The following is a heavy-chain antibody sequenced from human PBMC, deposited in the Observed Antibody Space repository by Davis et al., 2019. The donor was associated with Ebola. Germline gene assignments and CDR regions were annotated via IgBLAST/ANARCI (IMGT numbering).Heavy chain of an antibody. D-gene: IGHD2-21*02. CDR1: GFNFANYW. V-gene: IGHV5-51*01. Sequence: GGSLRLSCKGSGFNFANYWIGWVRQMPGKGLDWVRNIFPGDSDTRYSPFFQGQVTISADKSTNTAYLEWSSLKASDTATYYCARHCGGDCPIDYWGQGTLVTVSS. CDR3: ARHCGGDCPIDY. CDR2: IFPGDSDT. J-gene: IGHJ4*02.